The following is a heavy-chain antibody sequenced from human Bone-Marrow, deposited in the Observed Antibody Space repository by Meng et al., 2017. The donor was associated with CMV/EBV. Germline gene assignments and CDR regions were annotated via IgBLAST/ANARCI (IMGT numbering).Heavy chain of an antibody. V-gene: IGHV3-11*01. J-gene: IGHJ5*02. CDR1: GFTFSDYY. D-gene: IGHD2-2*01. Sequence: GGSLRLSCAASGFTFSDYYMSWIRQAPGKGLEWVSYISSSGSTIYYADSVKGRFTISRDNAKNSLYLQMNSLRAEDTALYYCAKGGYQLLYNWFDPWGQGTLVTVSS. CDR2: ISSSGSTI. CDR3: AKGGYQLLYNWFDP.